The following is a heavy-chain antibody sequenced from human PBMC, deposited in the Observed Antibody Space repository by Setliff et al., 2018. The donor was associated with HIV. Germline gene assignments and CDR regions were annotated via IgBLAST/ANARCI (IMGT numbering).Heavy chain of an antibody. J-gene: IGHJ4*02. CDR2: IYYSGST. Sequence: NPSETLSLTCTVSGGSISSSSYYWGWIRQPPGKGLEWIGSIYYSGSTYYNPSLKSRVTISVDTSKKQFSLKLTSVTAADTAVYYCARGSDLAARVYFDYWGQGTLVTVSS. CDR3: ARGSDLAARVYFDY. D-gene: IGHD6-6*01. V-gene: IGHV4-39*07. CDR1: GGSISSSSYY.